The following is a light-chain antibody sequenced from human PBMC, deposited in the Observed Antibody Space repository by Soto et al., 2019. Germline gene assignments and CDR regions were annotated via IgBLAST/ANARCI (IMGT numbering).Light chain of an antibody. CDR1: SSDVGGYIY. CDR2: DVS. Sequence: QSALTQPHSVSGSPGQSVTISCTGTSSDVGGYIYVSWYQHHPGKAPKLIIYDVSERPSGVPDRFSGSKSGNTGNTASVTISGLQAEDEADYYCCSYAGSYTHVFGSGTKLTVL. V-gene: IGLV2-11*01. CDR3: CSYAGSYTHV. J-gene: IGLJ1*01.